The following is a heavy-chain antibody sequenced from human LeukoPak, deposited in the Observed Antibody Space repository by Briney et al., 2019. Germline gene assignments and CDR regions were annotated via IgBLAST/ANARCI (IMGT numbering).Heavy chain of an antibody. CDR3: ARQPRQQLVWNWFDP. D-gene: IGHD6-13*01. CDR1: GFTFSSHA. CDR2: ISYDGSNK. V-gene: IGHV3-30-3*01. Sequence: GGSLRLSCAASGFTFSSHAMHWVRQAPGKGLEWVAVISYDGSNKYYADSVKGRFTISRDNSKNTLYLQMNSLRAEDTAVYYCARQPRQQLVWNWFDPWGQGTLVTVSS. J-gene: IGHJ5*02.